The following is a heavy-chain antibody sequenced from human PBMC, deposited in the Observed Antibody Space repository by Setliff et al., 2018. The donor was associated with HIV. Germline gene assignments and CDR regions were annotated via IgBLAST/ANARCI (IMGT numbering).Heavy chain of an antibody. CDR3: AREREAWSAYDS. V-gene: IGHV4-39*07. CDR1: GGSISNSRYY. J-gene: IGHJ5*02. D-gene: IGHD3-3*01. Sequence: PSETLSLTCTVSGGSISNSRYYWSWIRQPPGKGLEWIGSIYHSGSTYYNPSLKSRVTISVDTSKNQFSLKLSSVTAADTAVYHCAREREAWSAYDSWGQGTLVTVSS. CDR2: IYHSGST.